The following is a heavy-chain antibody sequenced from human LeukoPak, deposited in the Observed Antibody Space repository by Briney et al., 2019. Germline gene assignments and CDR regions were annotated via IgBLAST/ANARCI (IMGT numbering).Heavy chain of an antibody. CDR1: GFSFSSYW. CDR2: IKQDGSAK. D-gene: IGHD2-21*02. Sequence: GGSLRLSCAASGFSFSSYWMTWVSQAPGKGLEWVANIKQDGSAKSYVDSVKGRFTISRDNAKNSLDLQMNSLRVEDTAVYYCATQNGGNCDYWGQGSLVTASS. CDR3: ATQNGGNCDY. V-gene: IGHV3-7*05. J-gene: IGHJ4*02.